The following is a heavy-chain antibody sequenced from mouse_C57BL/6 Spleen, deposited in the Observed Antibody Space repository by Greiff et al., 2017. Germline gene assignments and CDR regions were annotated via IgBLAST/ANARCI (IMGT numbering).Heavy chain of an antibody. Sequence: EVKLEESGGGLVQPGGSMKLSCVASGFTFSNYWMNWVRQSPEKGLEWVAQIRLKSDNYATHYAESVKGRFTISRDDSKSSVYLQMNNLRAEDTGIYYCTIITTVVPFDYWGQGTTLTVSS. D-gene: IGHD1-1*01. CDR1: GFTFSNYW. J-gene: IGHJ2*01. CDR3: TIITTVVPFDY. CDR2: IRLKSDNYAT. V-gene: IGHV6-3*01.